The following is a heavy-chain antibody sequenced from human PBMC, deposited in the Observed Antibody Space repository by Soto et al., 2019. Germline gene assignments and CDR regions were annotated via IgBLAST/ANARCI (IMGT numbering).Heavy chain of an antibody. CDR2: IYYGGST. CDR3: ARHNFYFDSSGYFLPDY. Sequence: PSETLSLTCTVSGDSISGSSYYWGWIRQAPEKGLEWIGTIYYGGSTYYNPSLKSRVSISVDTSKNQFSLKLSSVTAADTAVYYCARHNFYFDSSGYFLPDYWGQGTLVTVSS. CDR1: GDSISGSSYY. D-gene: IGHD3-22*01. J-gene: IGHJ4*02. V-gene: IGHV4-39*01.